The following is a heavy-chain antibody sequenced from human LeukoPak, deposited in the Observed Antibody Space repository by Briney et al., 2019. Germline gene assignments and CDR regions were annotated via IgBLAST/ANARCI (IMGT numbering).Heavy chain of an antibody. CDR3: AKGMSGSSPYNWFDP. V-gene: IGHV3-23*01. CDR1: GLTFSNYA. J-gene: IGHJ5*02. D-gene: IGHD1-26*01. CDR2: IGGDGVNT. Sequence: LSGGSLRLSCAVSGLTFSNYAMSWVRQAPGMGLEWVSLIGGDGVNTFYADPVKGRFTISRDNSKNILFLQMNSLRAEDSAVYYCAKGMSGSSPYNWFDPWGQGTLVTVSS.